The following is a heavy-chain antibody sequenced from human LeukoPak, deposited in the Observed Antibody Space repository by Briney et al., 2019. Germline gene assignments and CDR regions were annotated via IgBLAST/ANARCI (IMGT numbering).Heavy chain of an antibody. V-gene: IGHV5-51*01. CDR3: ARHDILTGYSYYYYYYMDV. J-gene: IGHJ6*03. CDR1: GYTFTNYW. CDR2: IYPDDSDT. Sequence: GESLKVSCKASGYTFTNYWMGWVRQMPGKGLEYMGIIYPDDSDTRYSPSFKGQVTISADKSINTAYLQWNSLKASDTAMYYCARHDILTGYSYYYYYYMDVWGKGTTVTVSS. D-gene: IGHD3-9*01.